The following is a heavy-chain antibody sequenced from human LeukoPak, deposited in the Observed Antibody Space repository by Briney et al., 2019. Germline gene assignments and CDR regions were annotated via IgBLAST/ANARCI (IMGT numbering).Heavy chain of an antibody. V-gene: IGHV3-30*18. CDR2: ISYDGSQR. CDR1: GFSFSNYG. D-gene: IGHD1-26*01. Sequence: PGGSLRLSCAAAGFSFSNYGMHWVRQAPGKGPEWLAVISYDGSQRYYADSVEGRLTISRDNSKNTLYLQLSSLRAEDTALYYCAKEWPWENFYYGMNVWGPGTTVTVSS. J-gene: IGHJ6*02. CDR3: AKEWPWENFYYGMNV.